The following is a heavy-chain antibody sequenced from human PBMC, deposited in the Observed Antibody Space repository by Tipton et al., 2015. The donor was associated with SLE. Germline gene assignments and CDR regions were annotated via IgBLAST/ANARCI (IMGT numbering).Heavy chain of an antibody. CDR2: IYHSGST. CDR1: GGSVSSGSYY. Sequence: TLSLTCTVSGGSVSSGSYYWSWIRQPPGKGLEWIGEIYHSGSTNYNPSLKSRVTISVDTSKNQFSLKLSSVTAADTAVYYCARCSTRHYYYYYMDVWGKGTTVTVSS. CDR3: ARCSTRHYYYYYMDV. V-gene: IGHV4-61*01. D-gene: IGHD2-2*01. J-gene: IGHJ6*03.